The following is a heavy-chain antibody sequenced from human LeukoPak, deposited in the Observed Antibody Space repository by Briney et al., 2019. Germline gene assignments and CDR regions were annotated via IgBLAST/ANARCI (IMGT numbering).Heavy chain of an antibody. CDR1: GFTVSSNY. CDR3: ARVSDYSYDFDY. V-gene: IGHV3-53*01. D-gene: IGHD5-18*01. CDR2: IYSGGST. J-gene: IGHJ4*02. Sequence: GGSLRLSCAASGFTVSSNYMSWVRQAPGKGLEWVSVIYSGGSTYYADSVKGRFTISRDNSKNTLYFQMNSLRAEDTAVYYCARVSDYSYDFDYWGQGTLVTVSS.